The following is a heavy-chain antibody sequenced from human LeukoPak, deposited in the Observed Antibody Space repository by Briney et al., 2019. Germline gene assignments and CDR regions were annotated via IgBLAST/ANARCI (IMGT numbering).Heavy chain of an antibody. CDR2: INSDSGFT. Sequence: ASVKVSCKASGYTFTGYYMNWVRHAPGQGLEWMGGINSDSGFTKYAQKFQSRVTMTRDTSITTVYMDLTRLTSDDTAVYYCARNFDMKGFDPWGQGTLVTVSS. V-gene: IGHV1-2*02. CDR1: GYTFTGYY. J-gene: IGHJ5*02. D-gene: IGHD3-9*01. CDR3: ARNFDMKGFDP.